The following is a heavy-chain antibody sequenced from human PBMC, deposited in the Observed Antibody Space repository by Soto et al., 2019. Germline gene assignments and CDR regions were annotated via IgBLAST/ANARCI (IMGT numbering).Heavy chain of an antibody. CDR1: GYTFTRSG. Sequence: QVQLEQSGAVVKKPGASVKVSCKASGYTFTRSGISWVRQAPGQGPEWMGWISSYNGDTNYAQTFQGRVTMTTDTSTSTAYMELRSLRSDDTAVYYCAREGVAPYYYYGMDVWGQGTPVTVSS. J-gene: IGHJ6*02. V-gene: IGHV1-18*01. D-gene: IGHD5-12*01. CDR2: ISSYNGDT. CDR3: AREGVAPYYYYGMDV.